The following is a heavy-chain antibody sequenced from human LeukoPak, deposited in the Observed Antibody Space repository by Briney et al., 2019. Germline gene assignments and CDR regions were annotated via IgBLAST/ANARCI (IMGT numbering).Heavy chain of an antibody. CDR2: IPASGGST. CDR1: GFTFSSNV. V-gene: IGHV3-23*01. CDR3: AKESSGGWYFDY. J-gene: IGHJ4*02. Sequence: GGSLRLSCVASGFTFSSNVMIWVRQAPGKGLEWVSSIPASGGSTYYADSMKGRFTISRDNSKNSLYLQMNSLRAEDTAVYYCAKESSGGWYFDYWGQGTLVTVSS. D-gene: IGHD6-19*01.